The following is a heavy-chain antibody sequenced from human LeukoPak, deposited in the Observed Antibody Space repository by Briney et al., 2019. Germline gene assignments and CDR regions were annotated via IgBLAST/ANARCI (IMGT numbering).Heavy chain of an antibody. CDR2: IHPDDSDT. CDR3: TRGEGWLDP. D-gene: IGHD3-16*01. CDR1: GFIFTNYW. V-gene: IGHV5-51*01. J-gene: IGHJ5*02. Sequence: GESLKISCKASGFIFTNYWIAWVRQKPGKGLEWMGIIHPDDSDTRYSPSFQGQVTISADKSTTTAYLQWRSLKASDTAMYYCTRGEGWLDPWGQGTLVTASS.